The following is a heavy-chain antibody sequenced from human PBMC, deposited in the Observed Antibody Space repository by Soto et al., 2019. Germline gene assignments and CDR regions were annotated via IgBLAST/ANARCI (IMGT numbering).Heavy chain of an antibody. D-gene: IGHD5-18*01. CDR3: ARVGYSQYYFDY. CDR1: GGSISSGGYY. J-gene: IGHJ4*02. Sequence: TLSLTCTVSGGSISSGGYYWSWIRQHPGKGLEWIGYIYYSGSTYYNPSLKSRVTISVDTSKNQFSLKLSSVTAADTAVYYCARVGYSQYYFDYWGQGTLVTVSS. CDR2: IYYSGST. V-gene: IGHV4-31*03.